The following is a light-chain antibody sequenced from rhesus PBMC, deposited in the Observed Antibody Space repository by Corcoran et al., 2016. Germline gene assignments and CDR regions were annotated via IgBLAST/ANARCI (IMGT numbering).Light chain of an antibody. Sequence: DIQMTQSPSSLSASVGDRVTITCRASQGISTYLNWYQQKPGKAPKRLIYAASSLESGVPSRFSGSGSGTDYTLTISSLQPEDFATYYCQQYDDLPYSFGQGTKVEIK. V-gene: IGKV1-43*01. CDR2: AAS. CDR3: QQYDDLPYS. CDR1: QGISTY. J-gene: IGKJ2*01.